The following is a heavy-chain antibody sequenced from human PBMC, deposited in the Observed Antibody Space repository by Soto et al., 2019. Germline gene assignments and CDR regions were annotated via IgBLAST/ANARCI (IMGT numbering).Heavy chain of an antibody. CDR2: INPNSGGT. D-gene: IGHD3-9*01. J-gene: IGHJ6*02. CDR1: GYTFTGYY. CDR3: ARDRPLTYYDILTGSWGLDV. V-gene: IGHV1-2*04. Sequence: GASVKVSCKASGYTFTGYYMHWVRQAPGQGLEWMGWINPNSGGTNYAQKFQGWVTMTRDTSISTAYMELSRLRSDDTAVYYCARDRPLTYYDILTGSWGLDVWGQGTTVTVSS.